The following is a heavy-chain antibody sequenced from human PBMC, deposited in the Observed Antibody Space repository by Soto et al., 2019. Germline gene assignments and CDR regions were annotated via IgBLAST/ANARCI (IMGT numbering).Heavy chain of an antibody. J-gene: IGHJ4*02. D-gene: IGHD6-13*01. CDR1: GGSISSYY. CDR2: IYYSGST. V-gene: IGHV4-59*01. Sequence: SETLSLTCTVSGGSISSYYWSWIRQPPGKGLEWIGYIYYSGSTNYNPSLKSRVTISVDTSKNQFSLKLSSVTAADTAVYYCARVALAAAGTPFDYWGQGTLVTVSS. CDR3: ARVALAAAGTPFDY.